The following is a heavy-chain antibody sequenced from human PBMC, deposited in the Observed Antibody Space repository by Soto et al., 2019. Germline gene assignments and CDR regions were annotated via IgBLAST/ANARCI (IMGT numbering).Heavy chain of an antibody. D-gene: IGHD2-15*01. CDR1: GYTFTSYG. J-gene: IGHJ4*02. Sequence: QVQLVQSGAEVKKPGASVKVSCKVSGYTFTSYGISWVRQAPGQGLEWMGWISAYNGNTNYAQKLQGRVTMTTDTSTSTAYMELRRRRSDDTAVYYCARDGYCSGDSCCRIFDYWGQGTLVTVAS. CDR3: ARDGYCSGDSCCRIFDY. V-gene: IGHV1-18*01. CDR2: ISAYNGNT.